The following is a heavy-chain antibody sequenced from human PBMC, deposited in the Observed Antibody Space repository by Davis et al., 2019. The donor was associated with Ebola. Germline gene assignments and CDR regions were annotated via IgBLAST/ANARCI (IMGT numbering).Heavy chain of an antibody. Sequence: ASVKVSCRASGYTFTKYDIAWVRQASGQGLEWMGWMNPYSGNTGYAQNFQGRVTMTRNTSISTAYMELSSLTSEDTAVYYCARGRKVAKMGSWFDPWGQGTLVTVSS. CDR2: MNPYSGNT. J-gene: IGHJ5*02. D-gene: IGHD5-12*01. V-gene: IGHV1-8*01. CDR1: GYTFTKYD. CDR3: ARGRKVAKMGSWFDP.